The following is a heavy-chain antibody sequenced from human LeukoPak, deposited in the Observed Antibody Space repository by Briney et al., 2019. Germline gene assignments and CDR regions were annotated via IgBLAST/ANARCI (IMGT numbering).Heavy chain of an antibody. CDR2: IKQDGSEK. CDR3: ARVVPPLYYFDY. Sequence: PGGSLRLTCAASGFTFSSSWRSWVRQAPGKGLEWVANIKQDGSEKYYVDSVKGRFTISRDNAKNSLYLQMNSLRAEDTAVYYCARVVPPLYYFDYWGQGTLVTVSS. V-gene: IGHV3-7*01. D-gene: IGHD3-10*01. J-gene: IGHJ4*02. CDR1: GFTFSSSW.